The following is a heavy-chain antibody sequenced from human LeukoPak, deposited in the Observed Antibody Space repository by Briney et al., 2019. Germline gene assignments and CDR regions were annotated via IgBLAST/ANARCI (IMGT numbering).Heavy chain of an antibody. CDR3: AKDKGYCSSDVCYPPYGMDV. CDR2: ISDSGGRK. D-gene: IGHD2-15*01. Sequence: GGSLRLSCAASGFTFSTYAMTWVRQSPGKGLEWVSDISDSGGRKYYADSVRGRFTISRDNSKNTVYLEMNSLRAEDTAIYYCAKDKGYCSSDVCYPPYGMDVWGQGTTVTVSS. CDR1: GFTFSTYA. J-gene: IGHJ6*02. V-gene: IGHV3-23*01.